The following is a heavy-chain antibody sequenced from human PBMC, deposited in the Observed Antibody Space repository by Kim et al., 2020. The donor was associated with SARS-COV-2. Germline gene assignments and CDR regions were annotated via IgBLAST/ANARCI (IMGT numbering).Heavy chain of an antibody. CDR3: ASEDCSASTCYY. CDR1: GFAFSSFT. CDR2: ISTSSYR. V-gene: IGHV3-21*01. J-gene: IGHJ4*02. Sequence: GGSLRLSCAASGFAFSSFTMNWVRQAPGKGLEWVSSISTSSYRFYADSVKGRFTISRDNAQNLLYLQMNSLRAEDTAIYYCASEDCSASTCYYWGQGALVTVPS. D-gene: IGHD2-15*01.